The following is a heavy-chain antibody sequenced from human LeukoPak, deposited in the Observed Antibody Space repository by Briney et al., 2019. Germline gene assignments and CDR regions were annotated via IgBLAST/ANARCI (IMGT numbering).Heavy chain of an antibody. CDR3: ASAQRHYDILTGYYSSWFDP. V-gene: IGHV4-61*02. D-gene: IGHD3-9*01. CDR2: IYTSGST. J-gene: IGHJ5*02. Sequence: SETLSLTCTVSGGSISSGSYYWSWIRQPAGKGLEWIGRIYTSGSTNYNPSLKSRVTISVDTSKNQFSLKLSSVTAADTAVYYCASAQRHYDILTGYYSSWFDPWGQGTPVTVSS. CDR1: GGSISSGSYY.